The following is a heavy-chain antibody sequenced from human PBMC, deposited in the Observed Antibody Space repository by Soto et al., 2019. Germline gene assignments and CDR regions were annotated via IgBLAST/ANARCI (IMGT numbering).Heavy chain of an antibody. J-gene: IGHJ5*02. CDR3: ARAIFPARNWFDP. D-gene: IGHD2-21*01. CDR1: SGSISSSNW. Sequence: SETLSLTCAVSSGSISSSNWWSWVRQPPGKGLEWIGEIYHSGSTNYNPSLKSRVTISVDKSKNQFSLKLSSVTAADTAVYYCARAIFPARNWFDPWGQGTLVTVSS. CDR2: IYHSGST. V-gene: IGHV4-4*02.